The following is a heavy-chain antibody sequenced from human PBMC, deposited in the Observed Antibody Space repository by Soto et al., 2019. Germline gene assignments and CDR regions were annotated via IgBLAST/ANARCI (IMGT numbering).Heavy chain of an antibody. CDR2: IKSKTDGGTT. CDR3: TTDGVGITGPYDAFDI. CDR1: GFTFSNAW. D-gene: IGHD1-20*01. Sequence: GGSLRLSCAASGFTFSNAWMSWVRQAPGKGLEWVGRIKSKTDGGTTDYAAPVKGRFTISRDDSKNTLYLQMNSLKTEDTAVYYCTTDGVGITGPYDAFDIWGQGTMVTVSS. V-gene: IGHV3-15*01. J-gene: IGHJ3*02.